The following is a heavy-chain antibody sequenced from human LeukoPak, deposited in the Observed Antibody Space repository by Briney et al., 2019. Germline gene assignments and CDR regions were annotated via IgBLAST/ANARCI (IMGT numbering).Heavy chain of an antibody. Sequence: SETLSLTCTVSGGSISSSSYYWSWIRQPPGKGLEWIGEINHSGSTSYNPSLKSRVTISVDTSKNQFSLKLSSVTAADTAVYYCARRGPDQIGWFDPWGQGTLVTVSS. D-gene: IGHD2-2*01. J-gene: IGHJ5*02. CDR1: GGSISSSSYY. V-gene: IGHV4-39*07. CDR3: ARRGPDQIGWFDP. CDR2: INHSGST.